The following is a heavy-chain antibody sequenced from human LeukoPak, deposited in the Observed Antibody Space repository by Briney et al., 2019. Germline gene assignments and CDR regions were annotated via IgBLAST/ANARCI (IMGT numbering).Heavy chain of an antibody. CDR3: ARAQQLTYFDY. J-gene: IGHJ4*02. V-gene: IGHV4-61*02. CDR1: GGSISSGSYY. D-gene: IGHD6-13*01. CDR2: IYTSGST. Sequence: PSETLSLNGTVSGGSISSGSYYWSWIRQPAGKGLEWIVRIYTSGSTNYNPSLKSRVTISVDTSKNQFSLKLSSVTAADTAVYYCARAQQLTYFDYWGQGTLVTVSS.